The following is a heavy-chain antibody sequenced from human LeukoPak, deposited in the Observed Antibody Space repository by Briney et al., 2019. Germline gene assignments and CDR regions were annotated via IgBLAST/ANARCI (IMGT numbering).Heavy chain of an antibody. CDR1: GYTFTSYY. D-gene: IGHD2-2*02. CDR3: ARALHQLLYLNFRYYGMDV. Sequence: GASVKVSCKASGYTFTSYYMHWVRQAPGQGLEWMGIINPSGGSTSYAQKFQGRVTMTRDTSTSTVYMELSSLRSEDTAVYYCARALHQLLYLNFRYYGMDVWGQGTTVTVSS. V-gene: IGHV1-46*01. J-gene: IGHJ6*02. CDR2: INPSGGST.